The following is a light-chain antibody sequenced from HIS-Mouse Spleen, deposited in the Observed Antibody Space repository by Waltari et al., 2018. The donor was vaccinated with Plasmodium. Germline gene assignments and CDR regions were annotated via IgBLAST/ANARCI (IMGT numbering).Light chain of an antibody. CDR1: QCVSSN. Sequence: EIVMTQSPATLSVSPGERATLSCRASQCVSSNLAWYQQKPGQAPRLLIYGASTRATGIPARFSGSGSGTEFTLTISRLQSEDFAVYYCQQYNNWPAWTFGQGTKVEIK. J-gene: IGKJ1*01. CDR2: GAS. CDR3: QQYNNWPAWT. V-gene: IGKV3-15*01.